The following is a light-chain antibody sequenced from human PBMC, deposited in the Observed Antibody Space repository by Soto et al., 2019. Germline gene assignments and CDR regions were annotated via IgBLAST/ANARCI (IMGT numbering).Light chain of an antibody. V-gene: IGLV1-40*01. CDR3: QSYDGTLSGSYV. J-gene: IGLJ1*01. CDR1: SSNIGAGYD. Sequence: QSVLTQPPSVSGAPAQRVTMSCTGSSSNIGAGYDVHWYQQLPGTAPKLIIYGTTNRPSGVPDRFSGSKSGTSASLAITGLQAEDEADYYCQSYDGTLSGSYVFGVGTKVTVL. CDR2: GTT.